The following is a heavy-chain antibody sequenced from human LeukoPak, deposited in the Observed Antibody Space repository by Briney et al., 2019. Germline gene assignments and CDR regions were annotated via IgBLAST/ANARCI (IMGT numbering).Heavy chain of an antibody. J-gene: IGHJ4*02. CDR2: ISSNGGST. D-gene: IGHD4-4*01. Sequence: GGSLRLSCAASGFTFSSYAMHWVRQAPGKGLDYVSAISSNGGSTYYANSVKGRFTISRDNSKNTLYLQMGSLRAEDMAVYYCARGRPTTVTYFDYWGQGTLVTVSS. CDR3: ARGRPTTVTYFDY. CDR1: GFTFSSYA. V-gene: IGHV3-64*01.